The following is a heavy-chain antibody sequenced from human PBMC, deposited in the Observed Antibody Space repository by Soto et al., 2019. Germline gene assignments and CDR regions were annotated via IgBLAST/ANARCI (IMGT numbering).Heavy chain of an antibody. D-gene: IGHD3-3*01. CDR1: GXTFSSYE. CDR2: ISSSGSTI. V-gene: IGHV3-48*03. J-gene: IGHJ4*02. CDR3: ASPLHDDFWSGYLDY. Sequence: GSLRLSCAASGXTFSSYEMNWVRQAPGKGLEWVSYISSSGSTIYYADSVKGRFTISRDNAKNSLYLQMNSLRAEDTAVYYCASPLHDDFWSGYLDYWGQGTLGTVSS.